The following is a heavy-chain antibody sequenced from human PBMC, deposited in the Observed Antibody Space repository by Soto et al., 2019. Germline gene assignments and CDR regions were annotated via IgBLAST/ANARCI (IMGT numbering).Heavy chain of an antibody. CDR3: ARVRASYDSRGAYYYYYYMDV. V-gene: IGHV4-34*01. D-gene: IGHD5-12*01. CDR2: INHSGST. Sequence: QVQLQQWGAGLLKPSETLSLTCAVYGGSFSGYYWSWIRQPPGKGLEWIGEINHSGSTNYNPSLKSRVTISVDTSKNQFSLKLSSVTAADTAVYYCARVRASYDSRGAYYYYYYMDVWGKGTTVTVSS. J-gene: IGHJ6*03. CDR1: GGSFSGYY.